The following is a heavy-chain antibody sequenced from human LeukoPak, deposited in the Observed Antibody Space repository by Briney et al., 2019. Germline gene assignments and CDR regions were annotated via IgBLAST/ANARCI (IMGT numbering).Heavy chain of an antibody. CDR3: AKDRGYSSSWSLDY. Sequence: GGSLRLSCAASGFTVSSNYMSWVRQAPGKGLEWVSVIYRGGSTYYADSVKGRFTISRDNSKNTLYLQMNSLRAEDTAVYYCAKDRGYSSSWSLDYWGQGTLVTVSS. D-gene: IGHD6-13*01. J-gene: IGHJ4*02. V-gene: IGHV3-66*01. CDR1: GFTVSSNY. CDR2: IYRGGST.